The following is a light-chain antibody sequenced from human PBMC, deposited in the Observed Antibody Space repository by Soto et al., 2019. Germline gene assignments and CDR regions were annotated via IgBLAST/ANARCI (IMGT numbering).Light chain of an antibody. CDR3: ISYTVSRSYV. Sequence: QSVLAQPASVSVSPGQSITISCSRTSSDIGAYDHVAWFQQFPGKTPKLVIYSVSNRPSGVSYRFSGSKSGNTASLTISGLQADDEADYYCISYTVSRSYVFGPGTKVTVL. J-gene: IGLJ1*01. CDR1: SSDIGAYDH. V-gene: IGLV2-14*01. CDR2: SVS.